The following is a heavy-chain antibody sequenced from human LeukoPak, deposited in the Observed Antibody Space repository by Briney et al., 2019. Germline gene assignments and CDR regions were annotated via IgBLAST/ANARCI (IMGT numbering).Heavy chain of an antibody. CDR3: ARDIGYSYGATLPDY. CDR2: ISTYNGNI. D-gene: IGHD5-18*01. V-gene: IGHV1-18*01. J-gene: IGHJ4*02. Sequence: GASVKVTCKASGYTFTSYGVSWVRQAPGQGLEWIGWISTYNGNIKYGHKVQGRVTMTTDTSTSTAYMELRSPTSDDTAVYFCARDIGYSYGATLPDYWGQGTLVTVSS. CDR1: GYTFTSYG.